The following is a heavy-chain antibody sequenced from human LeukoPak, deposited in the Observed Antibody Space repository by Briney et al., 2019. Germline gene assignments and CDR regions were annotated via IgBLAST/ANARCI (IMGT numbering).Heavy chain of an antibody. CDR2: INHSGST. CDR3: ARGQQLEAYFDY. D-gene: IGHD6-13*01. V-gene: IGHV4-34*01. J-gene: IGHJ4*02. CDR1: GGSFSGYY. Sequence: SVTLSLTCAVYGGSFSGYYWSWIRQPPGKGLEWIGEINHSGSTNYNPSLKSRVTISVDTSKNQFSLKLSSVTAADTAVYYCARGQQLEAYFDYWGQGTLVTVSS.